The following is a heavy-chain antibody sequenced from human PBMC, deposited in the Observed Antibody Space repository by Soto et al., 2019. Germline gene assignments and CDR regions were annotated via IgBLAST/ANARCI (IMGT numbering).Heavy chain of an antibody. CDR1: GYTFTGYF. Sequence: SVKVSCKDSGYTFTGYFIHGVGQAPGPGLDWMGCINPNSGATKYAQKFQGRVTMTRDTSISTAYMELTLLRSDDTSIYYCARGGGTILAPLPWGEGTLVTVSS. CDR2: INPNSGAT. D-gene: IGHD3-3*01. V-gene: IGHV1-2*02. CDR3: ARGGGTILAPLP. J-gene: IGHJ5*02.